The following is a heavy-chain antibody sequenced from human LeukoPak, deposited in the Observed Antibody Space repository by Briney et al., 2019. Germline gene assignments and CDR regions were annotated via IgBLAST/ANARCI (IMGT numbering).Heavy chain of an antibody. CDR3: AKLGRGDQSDIAVAGLFDY. CDR2: ISWNSGSI. J-gene: IGHJ4*02. D-gene: IGHD6-19*01. CDR1: GFTFDDYA. V-gene: IGHV3-9*01. Sequence: PGGSLRLSCAASGFTFDDYAMHWVRHAPGKGLEWVSGISWNSGSIGYADSVKGRFTISRDNAKNSLYLQMNSLRAEDTALYYCAKLGRGDQSDIAVAGLFDYWGQGTLVTVSS.